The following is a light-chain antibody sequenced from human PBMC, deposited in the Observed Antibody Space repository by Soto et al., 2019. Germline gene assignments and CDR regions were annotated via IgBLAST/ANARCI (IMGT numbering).Light chain of an antibody. CDR2: DAS. J-gene: IGKJ3*01. CDR3: HRRITWRFT. V-gene: IGKV3-11*01. CDR1: QSVTDS. Sequence: ELVLTQSPATLSLSPGDRATLSCRASQSVTDSLAWFQQRPGQSPRLVIFDASNRATGIPPRFSGSGSGTDFTLTISSLEPEDFAVYYCHRRITWRFTFGPGTKVDIK.